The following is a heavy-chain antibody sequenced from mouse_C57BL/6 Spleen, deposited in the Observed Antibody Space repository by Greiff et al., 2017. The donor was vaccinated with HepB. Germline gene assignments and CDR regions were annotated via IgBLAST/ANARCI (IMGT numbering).Heavy chain of an antibody. CDR1: GYTFTSYW. CDR2: IDPSDSYT. CDR3: AILTGSFDY. V-gene: IGHV1-69*01. Sequence: QVQLQQPGAELVMPGASVKLSCKASGYTFTSYWMHWVKQRPGQGLEWIGEIDPSDSYTNYNQKFKGKSTLTVDKSSSTAYMQLSSLTSEDSAVYYYAILTGSFDYWGQGTTLTVSS. J-gene: IGHJ2*01. D-gene: IGHD4-1*01.